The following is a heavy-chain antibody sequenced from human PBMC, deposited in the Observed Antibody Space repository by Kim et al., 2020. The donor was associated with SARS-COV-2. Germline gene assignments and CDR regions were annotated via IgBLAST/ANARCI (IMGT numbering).Heavy chain of an antibody. CDR1: GGTFSSYA. V-gene: IGHV1-69*13. CDR2: IIPIFGTA. D-gene: IGHD3-10*01. Sequence: SVKVSCKASGGTFSSYAISWVRQAPGQGLEWMGGIIPIFGTANYAQKFQGRVTITADESTSTAYMELSSLRSEDTAVYYCARDNITMVRGVTPYYYYYGMDVWGQGTTVTVSS. CDR3: ARDNITMVRGVTPYYYYYGMDV. J-gene: IGHJ6*02.